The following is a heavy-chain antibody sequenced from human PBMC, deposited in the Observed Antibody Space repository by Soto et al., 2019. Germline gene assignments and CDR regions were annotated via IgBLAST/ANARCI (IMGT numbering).Heavy chain of an antibody. CDR1: GFTFSSYA. J-gene: IGHJ6*02. CDR3: ARVGRYSYGYYYYYGMDV. CDR2: ISYDGSNK. D-gene: IGHD5-18*01. Sequence: QPGGSLRLSCAASGFTFSSYAMHWVRQAPGKGLEWVAVISYDGSNKYYADSVKGRFTISRDNSKNTLYLQMNSLRAEDTAVYYCARVGRYSYGYYYYYGMDVWGQGTTVTVSS. V-gene: IGHV3-30-3*01.